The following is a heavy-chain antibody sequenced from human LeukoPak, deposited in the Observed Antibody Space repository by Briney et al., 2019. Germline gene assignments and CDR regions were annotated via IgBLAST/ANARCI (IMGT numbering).Heavy chain of an antibody. CDR3: AREIVVPAAILYYYGMDV. CDR2: INPNSGGT. Sequence: ASVKVSCKASGYTFTGYYMHWVRQAPGQGLEWMGWINPNSGGTNYAQKFQGRVTMTRDTSISTAYMELSRLRSDDTAVYYCAREIVVPAAILYYYGMDVWGQGTTVTVSS. J-gene: IGHJ6*02. D-gene: IGHD2-2*01. CDR1: GYTFTGYY. V-gene: IGHV1-2*02.